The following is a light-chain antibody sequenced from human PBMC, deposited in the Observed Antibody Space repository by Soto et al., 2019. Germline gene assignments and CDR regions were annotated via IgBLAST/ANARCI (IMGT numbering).Light chain of an antibody. J-gene: IGLJ3*02. CDR2: EVS. Sequence: QSALTQPASVSGSPGQSITISCTGTSSDVGSYNLVSWYQQHPGKAPKLMIYEVSKRPSGVSNRFSGSKSGNTASLTISGLHAEDEADYSYCSYARSSTSWVFGGGTQLTVL. CDR3: CSYARSSTSWV. V-gene: IGLV2-23*02. CDR1: SSDVGSYNL.